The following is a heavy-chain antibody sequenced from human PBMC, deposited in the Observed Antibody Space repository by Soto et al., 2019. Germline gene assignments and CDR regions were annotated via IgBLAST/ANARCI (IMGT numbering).Heavy chain of an antibody. CDR2: MSYDGSKK. Sequence: QVQLVESGGGVVQPGRSLRLACAASGFMFSSYGMHWVRQAPGKGLEWVALMSYDGSKKYYADSVKGRFTISRDKSKNTLYLQMNSLRAEDTAVYYWAKGGGGSYLYFDDWGQGTLVTVSS. CDR3: AKGGGGSYLYFDD. D-gene: IGHD1-26*01. V-gene: IGHV3-30*18. J-gene: IGHJ4*02. CDR1: GFMFSSYG.